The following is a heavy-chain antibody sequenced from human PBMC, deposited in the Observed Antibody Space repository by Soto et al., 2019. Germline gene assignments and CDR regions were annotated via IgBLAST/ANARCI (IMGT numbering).Heavy chain of an antibody. CDR2: IYYSGST. D-gene: IGHD1-26*01. Sequence: QLQLQESGPGLVKPSETLSLTCTVSGGSISSSSYYWGWIREPPGKGLEWIGSIYYSGSTYYNPSLKSRVTISVDTSKNQFSLKLSSVTAADTAVYYCARSFRVVGAAGGDYWGQGTLVTVSS. CDR3: ARSFRVVGAAGGDY. V-gene: IGHV4-39*01. CDR1: GGSISSSSYY. J-gene: IGHJ4*02.